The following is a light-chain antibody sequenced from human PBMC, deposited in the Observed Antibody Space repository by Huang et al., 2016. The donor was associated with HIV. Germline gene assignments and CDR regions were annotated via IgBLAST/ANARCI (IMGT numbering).Light chain of an antibody. V-gene: IGKV1-27*01. Sequence: DIQMTQSPASLSASPGARVSLTCRANQDIGDFIAWFQQRPGKVPRLLIYAASVLQSGFPSRFSGRGSGTDFTLTITNFQAEDVATYYCQRYDSAPRAFGPGTKVDLK. CDR3: QRYDSAPRA. CDR1: QDIGDF. CDR2: AAS. J-gene: IGKJ1*01.